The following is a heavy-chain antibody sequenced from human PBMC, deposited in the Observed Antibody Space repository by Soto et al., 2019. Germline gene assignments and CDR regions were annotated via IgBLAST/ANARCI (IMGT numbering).Heavy chain of an antibody. CDR2: IIPIFGTA. J-gene: IGHJ3*02. D-gene: IGHD3-10*01. Sequence: ASVKVSCKASGGTFSSYAISWVRQAPGQGLEWMGGIIPIFGTANYAQKFQGRVTITADESTSTAYMELSSLRSEDTAVYYCARDIRDGDDAFDIWGQGTMVTVSS. CDR1: GGTFSSYA. V-gene: IGHV1-69*13. CDR3: ARDIRDGDDAFDI.